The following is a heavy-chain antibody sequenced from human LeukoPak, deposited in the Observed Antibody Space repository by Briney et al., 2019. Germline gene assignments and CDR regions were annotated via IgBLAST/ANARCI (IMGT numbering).Heavy chain of an antibody. D-gene: IGHD2-15*01. CDR2: MNPNSGNT. Sequence: GASVKVSCKASGYTFTSYDINWVRQATGQGLEWMGWMNPNSGNTGYAQKFQGRVTMTRNTSISTAYMELSSLRSEDTAVYYCARVGRGYCSGGGCYDSYYYYYMDVWGKGTTVTISS. CDR1: GYTFTSYD. J-gene: IGHJ6*03. CDR3: ARVGRGYCSGGGCYDSYYYYYMDV. V-gene: IGHV1-8*01.